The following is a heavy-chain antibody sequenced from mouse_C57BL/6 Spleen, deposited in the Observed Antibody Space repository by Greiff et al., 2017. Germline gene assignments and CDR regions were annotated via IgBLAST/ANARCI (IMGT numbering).Heavy chain of an antibody. D-gene: IGHD4-1*01. CDR3: AKYANWDAGFDY. J-gene: IGHJ2*01. CDR1: GYSFTGYY. CDR2: INPSTGGT. Sequence: EVQRVESGPELVKPGASVKISCKASGYSFTGYYMNWVKQSPEKSLEWIGEINPSTGGTTYNQKFKAKATLTVDKSSSTAYMQLKSLTSEDAAVYYCAKYANWDAGFDYWGQGTTLTVSS. V-gene: IGHV1-42*01.